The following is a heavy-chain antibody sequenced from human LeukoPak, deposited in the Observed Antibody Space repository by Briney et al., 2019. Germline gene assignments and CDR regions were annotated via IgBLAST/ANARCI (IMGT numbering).Heavy chain of an antibody. D-gene: IGHD3-16*02. CDR3: ARGPRNDYIWGRYRYTMGPWEPDY. J-gene: IGHJ4*02. V-gene: IGHV1-8*01. CDR2: MNPNSGNT. CDR1: GYTFTSYD. Sequence: ASVTVSCKASGYTFTSYDINWVRQATGQGLEWMGWMNPNSGNTGYAQKFQGRVTMTRNTSISTAYMELSSLRSEDTAVYYCARGPRNDYIWGRYRYTMGPWEPDYWGQGTLVTVSS.